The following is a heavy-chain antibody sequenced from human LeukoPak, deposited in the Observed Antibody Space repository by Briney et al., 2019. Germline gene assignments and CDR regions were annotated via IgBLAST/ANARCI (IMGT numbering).Heavy chain of an antibody. Sequence: GSSVKVSCKASGGTFSSYAISWVRQAPGQGLEWMGGIIPIFGTANYAQKFQGRVTITADESTSTAYMELSSLRSEDTAVYYCAREVREMATIYFDYWGQGTLVTVSS. J-gene: IGHJ4*02. V-gene: IGHV1-69*01. CDR1: GGTFSSYA. CDR2: IIPIFGTA. CDR3: AREVREMATIYFDY. D-gene: IGHD5-24*01.